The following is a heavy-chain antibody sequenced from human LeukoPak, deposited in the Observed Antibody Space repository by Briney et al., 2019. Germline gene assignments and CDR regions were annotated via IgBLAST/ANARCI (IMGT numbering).Heavy chain of an antibody. D-gene: IGHD2-15*01. J-gene: IGHJ5*02. CDR2: IYFSENT. CDR3: ARDQDIVVVVAALDP. CDR1: GGSISSGNFY. V-gene: IGHV4-39*07. Sequence: PSETLSLTCIVSGGSISSGNFYWGWIRQPPGKGLEWIGSIYFSENTYYNPSLKSRVIISLDTSKNQFSLKLSSVTAADTAVYYCARDQDIVVVVAALDPWGQGTLVTVSS.